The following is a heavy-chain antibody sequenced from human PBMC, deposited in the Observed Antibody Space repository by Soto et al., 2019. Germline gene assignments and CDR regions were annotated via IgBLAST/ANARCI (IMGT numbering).Heavy chain of an antibody. CDR2: IIPIFGTA. Sequence: SVKVSCKASGGTFGSYAISWVRQAPGQGLEWMGGIIPIFGTANYAQKFQGRVTITADESTSTAYMELSSLRSEDTAVYYCARDNPRDGYNSIRWGQGTMVTVSS. V-gene: IGHV1-69*13. J-gene: IGHJ3*01. D-gene: IGHD5-12*01. CDR1: GGTFGSYA. CDR3: ARDNPRDGYNSIR.